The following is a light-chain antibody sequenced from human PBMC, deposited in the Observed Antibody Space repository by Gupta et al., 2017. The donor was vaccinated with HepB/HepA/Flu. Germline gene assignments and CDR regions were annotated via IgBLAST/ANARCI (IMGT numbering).Light chain of an antibody. J-gene: IGLJ1*01. CDR3: SSYIDSTTFV. CDR2: GVS. CDR1: ASNIGINNY. V-gene: IGLV2-14*01. Sequence: QSALTQPASLSGSPGQSITISCTGTASNIGINNYVSWYQQHPGKAPKLLIFGVSDRPSGVSNRFSASKSGNTASLIISGLQAEDEATYYCSSYIDSTTFVFGTGTEVTVL.